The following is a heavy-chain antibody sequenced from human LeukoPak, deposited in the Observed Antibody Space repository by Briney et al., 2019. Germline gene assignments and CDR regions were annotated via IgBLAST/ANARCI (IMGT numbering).Heavy chain of an antibody. CDR3: ARETRYSSGWYIDY. V-gene: IGHV1-18*01. J-gene: IGHJ4*02. CDR2: ISAYNGKT. CDR1: RYILTSYV. Sequence: GASVKVSCQASRYILTSYVIRWVRQAPGQGLEWMGWISAYNGKTNFAPKLQGRVTMTTDTSTSTAYMELRSLRSDDTAVYYCARETRYSSGWYIDYWGQGTLVTVTA. D-gene: IGHD6-19*01.